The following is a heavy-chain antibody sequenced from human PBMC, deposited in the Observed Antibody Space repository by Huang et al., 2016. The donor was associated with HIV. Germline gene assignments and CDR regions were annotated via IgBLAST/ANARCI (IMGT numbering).Heavy chain of an antibody. CDR3: ATRAYVDYPSDY. Sequence: QVQLQELGPGLVKPSETLSLPCTSSGDAVSGSRTYWSWFRHPPGKGLAWIGYIYYRGSTNYNHSLKSRVTISVDTSKNQFSLKVTSVTAADTAVYYCATRAYVDYPSDYWGQGTLVTVSS. CDR2: IYYRGST. CDR1: GDAVSGSRTY. V-gene: IGHV4-61*01. D-gene: IGHD4-17*01. J-gene: IGHJ4*02.